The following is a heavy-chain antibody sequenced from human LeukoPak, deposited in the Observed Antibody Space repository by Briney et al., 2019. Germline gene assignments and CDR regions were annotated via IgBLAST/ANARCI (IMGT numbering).Heavy chain of an antibody. V-gene: IGHV3-21*01. Sequence: PGGSLRLSCAASGFTFRTYSMNWVRQAPGKGLEWDSSIDGSSRSLYYADAVKGRFTISRDNAKNSLYLQMNSLRAEDTAVYYCARESGGTYYEAFDIWGQGTMVTVSS. CDR3: ARESGGTYYEAFDI. J-gene: IGHJ3*02. D-gene: IGHD1-26*01. CDR1: GFTFRTYS. CDR2: IDGSSRSL.